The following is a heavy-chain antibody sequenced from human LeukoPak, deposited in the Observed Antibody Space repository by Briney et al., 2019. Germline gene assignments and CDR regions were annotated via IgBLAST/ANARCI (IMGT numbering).Heavy chain of an antibody. CDR3: ARDLRDYYGSAYDKPHS. V-gene: IGHV1-18*01. Sequence: ASVNVSCKASGYTFIYYGISWVRQAPGQGLEWMGWISAYNGHTNYAQKFQGRVTMTTDRSTSTAYMELRSLRSDDTAVYYCARDLRDYYGSAYDKPHSWGQGTLVTVSS. CDR2: ISAYNGHT. J-gene: IGHJ4*02. CDR1: GYTFIYYG. D-gene: IGHD3-10*01.